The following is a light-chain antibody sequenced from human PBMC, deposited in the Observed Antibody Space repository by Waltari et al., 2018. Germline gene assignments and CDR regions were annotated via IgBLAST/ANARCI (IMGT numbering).Light chain of an antibody. Sequence: QSALTQPASVSASPGQSITLSCPGTRSDLGGYHFVSWYQQHPGKVPKLMIYDVARWPSGVSNRFSGSKSGNTASLTISGLQAEDEADYYCASYTSTNTVIFGGGTKVTVL. J-gene: IGLJ2*01. V-gene: IGLV2-14*03. CDR1: RSDLGGYHF. CDR2: DVA. CDR3: ASYTSTNTVI.